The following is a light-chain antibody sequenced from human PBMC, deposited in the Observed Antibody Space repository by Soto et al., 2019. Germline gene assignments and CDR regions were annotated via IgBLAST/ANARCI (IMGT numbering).Light chain of an antibody. CDR1: QDIGKL. J-gene: IGKJ2*01. V-gene: IGKV1-33*01. CDR3: QRSESLYT. Sequence: DIQMTQSPSSLSASVGDRVTITCQASQDIGKLLNWYQQKPGKAPKLLIYDVSTLQTGVPSRFSGTGSGTDFTFTISSLQPEDIATYYCQRSESLYTFGQGTKLEIK. CDR2: DVS.